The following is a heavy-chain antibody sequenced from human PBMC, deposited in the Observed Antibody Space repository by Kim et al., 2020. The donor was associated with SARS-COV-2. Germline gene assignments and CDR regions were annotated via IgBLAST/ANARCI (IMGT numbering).Heavy chain of an antibody. V-gene: IGHV1-46*01. J-gene: IGHJ4*02. D-gene: IGHD1-7*01. CDR3: ARDLGSYNWNYGGAFDY. Sequence: FHGRVTMTRDTSTSTVYMELRSLRSEDTAVYYCARDLGSYNWNYGGAFDYWGQGTLVTVSS.